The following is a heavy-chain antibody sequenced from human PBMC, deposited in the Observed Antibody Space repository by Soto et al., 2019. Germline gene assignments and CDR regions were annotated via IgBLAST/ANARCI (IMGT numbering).Heavy chain of an antibody. CDR3: AREYSGYDSRYYYYMDV. V-gene: IGHV3-7*01. CDR1: GFTFSSYW. Sequence: GGSLRLSCAASGFTFSSYWMSWVRQAPGKGLEWVANIKQDGSEKYYVDSVKGRFTISRDNAKNSLYLQMNSLRAEDTAVYYCAREYSGYDSRYYYYMDVWGKGTTVTVSS. D-gene: IGHD5-12*01. J-gene: IGHJ6*03. CDR2: IKQDGSEK.